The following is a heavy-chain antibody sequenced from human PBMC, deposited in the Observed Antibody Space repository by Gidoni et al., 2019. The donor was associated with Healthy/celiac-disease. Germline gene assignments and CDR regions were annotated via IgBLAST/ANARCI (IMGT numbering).Heavy chain of an antibody. V-gene: IGHV4-39*01. CDR3: ASTPVGGVIVNFDY. CDR2: IYYSGST. Sequence: QLQLQESGPGLVKPSETLSLTCTVSGGSISSSSYYWGWIRQPPGKGLEWIGSIYYSGSTYYNPSLKSRVTMAVDTSKNQFSLRLSSVTAADTAVYYCASTPVGGVIVNFDYWGQGTLVTVSS. CDR1: GGSISSSSYY. J-gene: IGHJ4*02. D-gene: IGHD3-16*02.